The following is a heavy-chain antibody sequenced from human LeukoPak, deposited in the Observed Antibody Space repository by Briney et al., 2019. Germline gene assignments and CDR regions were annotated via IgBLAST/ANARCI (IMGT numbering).Heavy chain of an antibody. CDR1: GFTFSKYG. D-gene: IGHD5-12*01. Sequence: GGSLRLSCAPSGFTFSKYGMHWVRQAPGKGLEWVAVIWYDGSNKNYADSVKGRFTISRDNSKNTVYLQMNSLRAEDTAVYYCVRDPYEAYWGLGTLVTVSS. CDR3: VRDPYEAY. J-gene: IGHJ4*02. V-gene: IGHV3-33*01. CDR2: IWYDGSNK.